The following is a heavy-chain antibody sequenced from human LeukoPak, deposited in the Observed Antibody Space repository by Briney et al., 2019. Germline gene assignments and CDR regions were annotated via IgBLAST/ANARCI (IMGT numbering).Heavy chain of an antibody. CDR3: AGQYYDFWSGYAPFDY. V-gene: IGHV1-69*05. J-gene: IGHJ4*02. CDR2: IIPIFGTA. D-gene: IGHD3-3*01. CDR1: GGTFSSYA. Sequence: SVKVSCKASGGTFSSYAISGVRQAPGQGLEWMGRIIPIFGTANYAQKFQGRVTITTDESTSTAYMELTSLRSEDTAVYYCAGQYYDFWSGYAPFDYWGQGTLVTVSS.